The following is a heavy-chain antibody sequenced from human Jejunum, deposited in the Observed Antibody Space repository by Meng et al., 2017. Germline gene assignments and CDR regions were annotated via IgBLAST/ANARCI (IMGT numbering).Heavy chain of an antibody. J-gene: IGHJ3*01. CDR3: ARWGETSVTSVRAYDV. CDR2: IHHSGDT. Sequence: SETLSLTCTVSGGSVISSYWNWVRQSPDKGLEWIGYIHHSGDTKKNPSLKSRVTMSVDTSKNQFFLWLSSVIAADTAVYYCARWGETSVTSVRAYDVLGQGKQVNVSS. CDR1: GGSVISSY. V-gene: IGHV4-59*02. D-gene: IGHD2-21*01.